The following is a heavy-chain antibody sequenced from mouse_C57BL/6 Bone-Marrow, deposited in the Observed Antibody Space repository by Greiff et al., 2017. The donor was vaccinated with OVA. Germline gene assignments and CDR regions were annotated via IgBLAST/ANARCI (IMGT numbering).Heavy chain of an antibody. J-gene: IGHJ2*01. V-gene: IGHV1-55*01. CDR1: GYTFTSYW. Sequence: QVQLQQPGAELVKPGASVKMSCKASGYTFTSYWITWVKQRPGQGLEWIGDIYPGSGSTNYNEKFKSKATLTVDTSSSTAYMQLSSLTSEDSAVYYCARDGYYYGSSWYYFDYWGQGTTLTVSS. D-gene: IGHD1-1*01. CDR3: ARDGYYYGSSWYYFDY. CDR2: IYPGSGST.